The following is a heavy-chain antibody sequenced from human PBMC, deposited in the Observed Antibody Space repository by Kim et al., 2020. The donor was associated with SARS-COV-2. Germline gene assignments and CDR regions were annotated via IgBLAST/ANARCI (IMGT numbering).Heavy chain of an antibody. CDR3: ARVPWDYYGSGHAFDI. D-gene: IGHD3-10*01. J-gene: IGHJ3*02. Sequence: ASVKVSCKASGYTFTSYGISWVRLAPGQGLEWMGWISAYNGNTNYAQKLQGRVTMTTDTSTSTAYMELRSLRSDDTAVYYCARVPWDYYGSGHAFDIWGQGTMVTVSS. CDR1: GYTFTSYG. V-gene: IGHV1-18*01. CDR2: ISAYNGNT.